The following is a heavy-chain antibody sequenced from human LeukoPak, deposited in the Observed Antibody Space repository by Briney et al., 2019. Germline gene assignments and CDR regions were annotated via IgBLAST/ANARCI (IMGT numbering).Heavy chain of an antibody. D-gene: IGHD1-26*01. J-gene: IGHJ6*03. CDR2: ISYDENNK. CDR3: ANGLAASGNFLLRDYYYFIDV. Sequence: GGSLRLSCAASGFTFNNYGMHWVRQAPGKGLEWVAVISYDENNKYYVESVKGRFTISRDDSKSTVYLRMNKLRVEDSGLYYCANGLAASGNFLLRDYYYFIDVWGKGTTVIVS. V-gene: IGHV3-30*18. CDR1: GFTFNNYG.